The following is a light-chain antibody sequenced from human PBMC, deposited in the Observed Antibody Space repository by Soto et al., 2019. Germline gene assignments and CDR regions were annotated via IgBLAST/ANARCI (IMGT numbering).Light chain of an antibody. CDR2: DAY. Sequence: EIVMTQSPATLSLSRGGIATLSCGASQSISDTLAWYQQKPGQAPRLLIYDAYNRATGIPPRFSGSGSGTDFTLTISSLEPEDSAVYYCQQRHMWPITFGQGTRLEIK. CDR3: QQRHMWPIT. V-gene: IGKV3-11*01. J-gene: IGKJ5*01. CDR1: QSISDT.